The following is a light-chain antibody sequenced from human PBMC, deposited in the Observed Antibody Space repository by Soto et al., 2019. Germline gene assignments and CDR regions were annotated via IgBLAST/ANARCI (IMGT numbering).Light chain of an antibody. CDR3: QQFNSL. V-gene: IGKV1-5*03. Sequence: DIQMTQSPSSLSASVGDRVTITCRASQSISSYLNWYQQKPGKAPKLLIYKASTLKSGVPSRFSGSGSGTEFTLTINNLQPEDFATYYCQQFNSLFGQGTRLEI. CDR1: QSISSY. CDR2: KAS. J-gene: IGKJ5*01.